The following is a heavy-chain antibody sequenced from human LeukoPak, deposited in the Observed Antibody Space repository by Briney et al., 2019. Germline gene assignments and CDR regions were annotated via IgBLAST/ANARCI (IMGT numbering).Heavy chain of an antibody. Sequence: GGSLRLSCAASEFTFSSYTMNWVRQAPGKGLEWVAVISYDGSNKYYADSVKGRFTISRDNSKNTLYLQMNSLRAEDTAVYYCARSYGAQSYFDYWGQGTLVTVSS. CDR1: EFTFSSYT. CDR2: ISYDGSNK. V-gene: IGHV3-30*04. D-gene: IGHD4-17*01. J-gene: IGHJ4*02. CDR3: ARSYGAQSYFDY.